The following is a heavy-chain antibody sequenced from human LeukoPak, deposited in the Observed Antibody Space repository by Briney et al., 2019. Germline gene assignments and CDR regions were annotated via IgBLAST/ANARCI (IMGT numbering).Heavy chain of an antibody. CDR2: ISGSGGST. CDR1: GFTFSSYA. D-gene: IGHD1-26*01. Sequence: GGSLRLSCAASGFTFSSYAMSWVRKAPGKGLEWVSAISGSGGSTYYADSVKGRFTISRDNSKNTLYLQMNSLRAEDTAVYYCAKCPNWELLADYWGQGTLVTVSS. CDR3: AKCPNWELLADY. J-gene: IGHJ4*02. V-gene: IGHV3-23*01.